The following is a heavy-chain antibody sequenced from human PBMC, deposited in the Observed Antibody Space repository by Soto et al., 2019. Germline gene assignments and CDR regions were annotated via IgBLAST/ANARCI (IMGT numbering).Heavy chain of an antibody. J-gene: IGHJ5*02. V-gene: IGHV4-4*07. CDR3: VRDGTKTLRDWFDP. CDR1: GASISGFY. D-gene: IGHD1-1*01. CDR2: IYATGTT. Sequence: QVQLQESGPGLVKPSETLSLTCTVSGASISGFYWSWIRKPDGKGLEWIGRIYATGTTDYNPALKSRVMMSVDTSKKQFSLKLRSVTAADTAVYYCVRDGTKTLRDWFDPWGQGISVTVSS.